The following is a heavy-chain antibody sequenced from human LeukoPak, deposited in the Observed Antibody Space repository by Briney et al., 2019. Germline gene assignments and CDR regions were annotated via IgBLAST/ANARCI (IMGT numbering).Heavy chain of an antibody. CDR3: ANNGPGDIAMVTLYY. Sequence: GGSLRLSCAASGFTFSSSAMSWVRQVPGKGLEWVSGISASGGSTSYADSVKGRFTISRDNSKNTLYLQMNSLRAEDTAVYYCANNGPGDIAMVTLYYWGQGTLVTVSS. D-gene: IGHD5-18*01. J-gene: IGHJ4*02. V-gene: IGHV3-23*01. CDR1: GFTFSSSA. CDR2: ISASGGST.